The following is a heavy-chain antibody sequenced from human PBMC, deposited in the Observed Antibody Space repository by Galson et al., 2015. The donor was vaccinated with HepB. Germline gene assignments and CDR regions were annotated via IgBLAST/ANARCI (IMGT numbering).Heavy chain of an antibody. D-gene: IGHD3-22*01. CDR3: ARDRSGYDPVAVDI. CDR1: GYSFTNYW. Sequence: QSGAEVKKPGESLRISCKGSGYSFTNYWIIWVRQMPGKGLEWMGRIDPSDSDTRYSPSFQGQVTISADKSISTAYLQWSSLKASDTAMYYCARDRSGYDPVAVDIWGQGTMVTVSS. CDR2: IDPSDSDT. V-gene: IGHV5-10-1*04. J-gene: IGHJ3*02.